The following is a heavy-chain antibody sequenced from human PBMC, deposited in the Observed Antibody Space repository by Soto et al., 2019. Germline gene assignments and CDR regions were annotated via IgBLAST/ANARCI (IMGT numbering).Heavy chain of an antibody. J-gene: IGHJ4*02. CDR1: GFTFSSYS. D-gene: IGHD4-17*01. CDR2: ISSSSSYI. Sequence: EVQLVESGGGLVKPGGSLRLSCAASGFTFSSYSMNWVRQAPGKGLEWVSSISSSSSYIYYADSVKGRSTISRDNAKNSLYLQMNSLRAEDTAVYYCARDLIGDYGYWGQGTLVTVSS. V-gene: IGHV3-21*01. CDR3: ARDLIGDYGY.